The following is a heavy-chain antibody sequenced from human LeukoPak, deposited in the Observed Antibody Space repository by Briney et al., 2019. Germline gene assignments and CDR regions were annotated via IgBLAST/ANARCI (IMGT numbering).Heavy chain of an antibody. Sequence: GGSLRLSCAASGFTFSSYEMNWVRQAPGKGLEWVSYISSSGSTIYYADTVKGRFTISRDNAENSLYLQMNSLRAEDTAVYYCAELGITMIGGVWGKGTTVTISS. J-gene: IGHJ6*04. CDR2: ISSSGSTI. CDR1: GFTFSSYE. CDR3: AELGITMIGGV. D-gene: IGHD3-10*02. V-gene: IGHV3-48*03.